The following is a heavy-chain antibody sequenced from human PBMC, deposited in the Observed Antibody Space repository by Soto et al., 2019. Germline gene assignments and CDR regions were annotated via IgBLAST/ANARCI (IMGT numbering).Heavy chain of an antibody. V-gene: IGHV1-18*01. D-gene: IGHD3-10*01. Sequence: ASVKVSCKASGYTFTSCGISWVRQAPGQGLERMGWISAYNGNTNYAQKLQGRVTMTTDTSTSTAYMELRSLRSDDTAVYYCARDLGLLWFGELPRYYYYMYVWGKGTTVTVSS. CDR2: ISAYNGNT. CDR1: GYTFTSCG. J-gene: IGHJ6*03. CDR3: ARDLGLLWFGELPRYYYYMYV.